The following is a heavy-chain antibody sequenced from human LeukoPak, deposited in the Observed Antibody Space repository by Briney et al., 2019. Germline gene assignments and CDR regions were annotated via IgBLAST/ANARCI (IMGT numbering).Heavy chain of an antibody. J-gene: IGHJ3*02. CDR2: INSDGSRT. V-gene: IGHV3-74*01. CDR3: TFSSSADNRGFDPFES. Sequence: PWGSLCLTFAAPEFSFMTYSFHWFRQPPGKGLVWASRINSDGSRTHYADPVKGRITISGDNAKNTVHLQMNSLSDENTAVYYCTFSSSADNRGFDPFESGSQCSLVTVSS. D-gene: IGHD1-1*01. CDR1: EFSFMTYS.